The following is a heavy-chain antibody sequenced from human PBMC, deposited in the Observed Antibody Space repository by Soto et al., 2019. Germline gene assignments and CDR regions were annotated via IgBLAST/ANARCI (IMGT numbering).Heavy chain of an antibody. CDR2: ISYDGSNK. D-gene: IGHD6-19*01. Sequence: GSLRLSCAASGFTFSSYAMHWVRQAPGKGLEWVAVISYDGSNKYYADSVKGRFTISRDNSKNTLYLQMNSLRAEDTAVYYCARDGGSIAVAEGFDYWGQGTLVTVSS. V-gene: IGHV3-30-3*01. CDR3: ARDGGSIAVAEGFDY. CDR1: GFTFSSYA. J-gene: IGHJ4*02.